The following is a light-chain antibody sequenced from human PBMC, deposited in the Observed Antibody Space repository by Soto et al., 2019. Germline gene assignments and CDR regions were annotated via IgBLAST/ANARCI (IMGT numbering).Light chain of an antibody. CDR2: SST. CDR1: TSNIGSNT. CDR3: AAWDDSLNGVV. J-gene: IGLJ2*01. Sequence: QSVLTQPPSASGTPGQRVSISCSGSTSNIGSNTVNWYQQLPGTAPKLLIYSSTLRPSGVPDRFSASKSGTSASLAISGLQSEDEADYYCAAWDDSLNGVVFGGGTKLTVL. V-gene: IGLV1-44*01.